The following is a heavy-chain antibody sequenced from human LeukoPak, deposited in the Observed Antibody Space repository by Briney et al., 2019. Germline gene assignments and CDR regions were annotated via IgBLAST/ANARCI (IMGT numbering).Heavy chain of an antibody. CDR3: ARHDCSSTSCYSEGFDH. D-gene: IGHD2-2*02. J-gene: IGHJ4*02. Sequence: ASVKVSCKASGGTFSNYAISWVRQAPGQGLEWMGGIIPIFGTANYAQKFQGRVTITADESTSTAYMELSSLRSEDTAVYYCARHDCSSTSCYSEGFDHWGQGTLVTVSS. V-gene: IGHV1-69*13. CDR1: GGTFSNYA. CDR2: IIPIFGTA.